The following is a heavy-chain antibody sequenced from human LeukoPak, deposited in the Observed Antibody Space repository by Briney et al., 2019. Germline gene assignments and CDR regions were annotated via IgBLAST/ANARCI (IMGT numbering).Heavy chain of an antibody. CDR1: GGSISSGGYY. CDR2: IYYSGST. J-gene: IGHJ5*02. V-gene: IGHV4-31*03. D-gene: IGHD6-13*01. CDR3: ARGGIAAAARLNWFDP. Sequence: SETLSLTCTVSGGSISSGGYYWSWIRQHPGKGLEWIVYIYYSGSTYDNPSLKSRITISVATSKNQFSLKLSSVTAADTAVYYCARGGIAAAARLNWFDPWGQGTLVTVSS.